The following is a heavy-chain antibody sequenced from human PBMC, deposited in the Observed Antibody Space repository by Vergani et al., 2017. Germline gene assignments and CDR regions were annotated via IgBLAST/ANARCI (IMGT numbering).Heavy chain of an antibody. CDR3: ATSSGGEMFNWFDP. V-gene: IGHV3-48*03. Sequence: EVQLVESGGGLVQPGGSLRLSCAASGFTFSSYEMNWVRQAPGKGLEWVSYISSSGSTIYYADSVKGRFTISRDNAKNSLYLQMNSLRAEDTAVYYCATSSGGEMFNWFDPWGQGTLVTVSS. D-gene: IGHD2-15*01. J-gene: IGHJ5*02. CDR2: ISSSGSTI. CDR1: GFTFSSYE.